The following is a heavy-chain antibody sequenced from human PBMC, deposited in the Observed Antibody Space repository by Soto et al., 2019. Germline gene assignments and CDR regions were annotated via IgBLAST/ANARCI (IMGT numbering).Heavy chain of an antibody. V-gene: IGHV3-20*04. Sequence: GGSLRLSCAASGFTFSSYAMSWVRQAPGKGLEWVSGINWNGGSTGYADSVKGRFTISRDNAKNSLYLQMNSLRAEDTALYYCARGKRGAIPPLDYWGKGTLVTVSS. J-gene: IGHJ4*02. CDR2: INWNGGST. CDR3: ARGKRGAIPPLDY. D-gene: IGHD2-21*01. CDR1: GFTFSSYA.